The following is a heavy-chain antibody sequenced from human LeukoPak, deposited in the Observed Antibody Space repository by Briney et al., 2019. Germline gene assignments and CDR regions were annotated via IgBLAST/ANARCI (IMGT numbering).Heavy chain of an antibody. CDR1: GFTFSSYS. V-gene: IGHV3-21*01. J-gene: IGHJ5*02. Sequence: GGSLRLSCAASGFTFSSYSMNWVRQAPGKGLEWVSSISSSSSYIYYADSVKGRFTISRDNAKNSLYLQMNSLRAEDTAVYYCARDQITGTTGFFDPRGQGTLVTVSS. CDR3: ARDQITGTTGFFDP. D-gene: IGHD1-14*01. CDR2: ISSSSSYI.